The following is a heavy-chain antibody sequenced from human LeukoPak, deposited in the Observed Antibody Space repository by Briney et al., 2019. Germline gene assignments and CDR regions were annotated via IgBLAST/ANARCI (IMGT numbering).Heavy chain of an antibody. CDR3: ARVAGYYYDGKYYFDY. CDR1: GGTFSCYA. Sequence: GASVKVSCKASGGTFSCYAISWVRQAPRQGLEWMGGIIPIFGTANYAQKFQGRVTITTDESTSTAYMELSSLRSEDTAVYYCARVAGYYYDGKYYFDYWGQGTLVTVSS. V-gene: IGHV1-69*05. CDR2: IIPIFGTA. D-gene: IGHD3-22*01. J-gene: IGHJ4*02.